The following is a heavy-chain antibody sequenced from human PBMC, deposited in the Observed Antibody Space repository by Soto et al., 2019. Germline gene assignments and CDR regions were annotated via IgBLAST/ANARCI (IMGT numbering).Heavy chain of an antibody. J-gene: IGHJ3*02. Sequence: QTGGSLRLSCSASGFTFSSYAMHWVRQAPGKGLEYVSAISSNGGSTYYADSVKGRFTISRDNSKNTLYLQMSSLRAEDTAVYYCVKDAHYYDSSGPGAFDIWGQGTMVTVSS. CDR3: VKDAHYYDSSGPGAFDI. CDR1: GFTFSSYA. D-gene: IGHD3-22*01. V-gene: IGHV3-64D*06. CDR2: ISSNGGST.